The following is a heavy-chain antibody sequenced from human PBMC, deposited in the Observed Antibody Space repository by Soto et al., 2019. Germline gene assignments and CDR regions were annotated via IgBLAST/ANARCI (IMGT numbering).Heavy chain of an antibody. CDR3: ARDRGRGGSCYGLCYYYYSGMDV. Sequence: LGGSLRLSCAASGFTFSSYWMSWVRQAPGKGLEWVANIKQDGSEKYYVDSVKGRFTISRDNAKNSLFLQMNSLRAEDTAVYYCARDRGRGGSCYGLCYYYYSGMDVWGQGTTVTVSS. CDR1: GFTFSSYW. D-gene: IGHD2-15*01. V-gene: IGHV3-7*01. J-gene: IGHJ6*02. CDR2: IKQDGSEK.